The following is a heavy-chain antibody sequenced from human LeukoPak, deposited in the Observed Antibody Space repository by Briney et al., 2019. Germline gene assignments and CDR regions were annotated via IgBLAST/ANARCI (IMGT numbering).Heavy chain of an antibody. CDR1: GGSFSGFY. CDR3: ATREEAHTSPGAFEI. CDR2: IHYSGST. J-gene: IGHJ3*02. V-gene: IGHV4-34*01. D-gene: IGHD1-14*01. Sequence: SETLSLTCAVYGGSFSGFYWTWLRQSPGKGLEWIGEIHYSGSTNYNPSLESRVTMSVDTSKNQFSLKLSSVTAAATAVYFCATREEAHTSPGAFEIWGQGTMVTVSS.